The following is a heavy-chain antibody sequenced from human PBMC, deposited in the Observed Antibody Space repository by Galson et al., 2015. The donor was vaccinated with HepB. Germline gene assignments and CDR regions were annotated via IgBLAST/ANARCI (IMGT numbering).Heavy chain of an antibody. V-gene: IGHV1-18*04. CDR2: ISAYNGNT. Sequence: SVKVSCKASGYTFTSYGISWVRQAPGQGLEWMGWISAYNGNTNYAQKLQGRVTMTTDTSTSTAYMELRSLRSDDTAVYYCARGEYYGSGSPPGDNWVDPWGQGTLVTVSS. D-gene: IGHD3-10*01. CDR1: GYTFTSYG. CDR3: ARGEYYGSGSPPGDNWVDP. J-gene: IGHJ5*02.